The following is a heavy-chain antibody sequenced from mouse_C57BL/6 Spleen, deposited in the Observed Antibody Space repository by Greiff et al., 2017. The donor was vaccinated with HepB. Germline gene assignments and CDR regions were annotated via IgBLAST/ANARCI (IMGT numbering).Heavy chain of an antibody. V-gene: IGHV1-74*01. D-gene: IGHD2-2*01. CDR1: GYTFTSYW. CDR3: AICYYGYDWFAY. CDR2: IHPSDSDT. Sequence: QVQLKESGAELVKPGASVKVSCKASGYTFTSYWMHWVKQRPGQGLEWIGRIHPSDSDTNYNQKFKGKATLTVDKSSSTAYMQLSSLTSEDSAVYYCAICYYGYDWFAYWGQGTLVTVSA. J-gene: IGHJ3*01.